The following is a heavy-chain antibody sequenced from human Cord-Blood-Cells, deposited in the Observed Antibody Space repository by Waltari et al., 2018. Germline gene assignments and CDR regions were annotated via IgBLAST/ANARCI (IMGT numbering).Heavy chain of an antibody. J-gene: IGHJ4*02. CDR1: GFTFSSYG. CDR3: ASSKGGGFDY. CDR2: IWYDGSNK. D-gene: IGHD2-15*01. Sequence: QVQLVESGGGVVQPGRSLRLSCAASGFTFSSYGMHWVRQAPGKGLEWVAVIWYDGSNKYYADSVKCRFTISRDNSKNTLYLQMNSLRAEDTAVYYCASSKGGGFDYWGQGTLVTVSS. V-gene: IGHV3-33*01.